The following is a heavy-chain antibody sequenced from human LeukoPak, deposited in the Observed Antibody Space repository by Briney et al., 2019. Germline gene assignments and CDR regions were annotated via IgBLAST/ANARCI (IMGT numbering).Heavy chain of an antibody. J-gene: IGHJ4*02. D-gene: IGHD3-16*02. CDR2: IYTSGST. CDR1: GGSISSGSYY. V-gene: IGHV4-61*02. CDR3: ASHMITFGGVIAVRDY. Sequence: SQTLSLTCTVSGGSISSGSYYWSWIRQPAGKGLGWIGRIYTSGSTNYNPSLKSRVTISVDTSKNQFSLKLSSVTAADTAVYYCASHMITFGGVIAVRDYWGQGTLVTVSS.